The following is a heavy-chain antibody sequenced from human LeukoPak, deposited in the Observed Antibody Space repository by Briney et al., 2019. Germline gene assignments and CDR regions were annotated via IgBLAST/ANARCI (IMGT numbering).Heavy chain of an antibody. V-gene: IGHV1-8*03. CDR2: MNPNSGNT. CDR3: AREGYSGGWNDRIDC. J-gene: IGHJ4*02. CDR1: GYTFTSYD. D-gene: IGHD1-1*01. Sequence: ASVKASCKASGYTFTSYDINWVRQATGQGLEWMGWMNPNSGNTGYAQKFQGRVTITRNTSISTAYMELSSLRSEDTAVYYCAREGYSGGWNDRIDCGGQGTLVTVSS.